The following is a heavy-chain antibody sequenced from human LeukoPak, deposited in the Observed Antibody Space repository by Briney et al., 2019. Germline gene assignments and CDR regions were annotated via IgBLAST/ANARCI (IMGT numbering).Heavy chain of an antibody. V-gene: IGHV3-48*03. J-gene: IGHJ6*04. Sequence: GGSPRLSCAASGFTFSSYEMNWVRQAPGKGLEWVSYISSSGSTIYYADSVKGRFTISRDNAKNSLYLQMNSLRAEDAAVYYCAELGITMIGGVWGKGTTVTISS. CDR1: GFTFSSYE. CDR3: AELGITMIGGV. D-gene: IGHD3-10*02. CDR2: ISSSGSTI.